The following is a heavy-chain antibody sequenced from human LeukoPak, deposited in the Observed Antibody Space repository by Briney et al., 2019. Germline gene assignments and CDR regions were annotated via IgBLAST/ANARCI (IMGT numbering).Heavy chain of an antibody. CDR3: ARERRPVRGVIYYYYYYMDV. D-gene: IGHD3-10*01. J-gene: IGHJ6*03. V-gene: IGHV4-61*02. Sequence: SQTLSLTCTVTGGSISSGSYYWSWLRQPAEKGLEWIGRIYTSGSTNYDPSLKSRVTISVDTSKNQFSLKLSSVTAADTAVYYCARERRPVRGVIYYYYYYMDVWGKGTTVTISS. CDR1: GGSISSGSYY. CDR2: IYTSGST.